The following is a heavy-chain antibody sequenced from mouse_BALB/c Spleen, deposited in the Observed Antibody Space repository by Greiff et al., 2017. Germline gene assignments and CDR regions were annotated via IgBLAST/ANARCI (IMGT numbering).Heavy chain of an antibody. CDR1: GFAFSSYD. V-gene: IGHV5-12-1*01. J-gene: IGHJ1*01. D-gene: IGHD1-1*01. CDR3: ARQGIYYYGSSSSWYFDD. Sequence: EVQLVESGGGLVKPGGSLKLSCAASGFAFSSYDMSWVRQTPEKRLEWVAYISSGGGSTYYPDTVKGRFTISGDNAKNTLYLQMSSLKSEDTAMYYCARQGIYYYGSSSSWYFDDWGAGTTVTVSS. CDR2: ISSGGGST.